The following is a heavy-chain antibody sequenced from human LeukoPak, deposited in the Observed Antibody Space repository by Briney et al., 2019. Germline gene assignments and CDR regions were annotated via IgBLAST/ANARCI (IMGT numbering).Heavy chain of an antibody. CDR2: IYYSGST. V-gene: IGHV4-39*01. D-gene: IGHD3-10*01. CDR1: GGSISSSSYY. Sequence: SETLSLTCTVSGGSISSSSYYWGWIRQPPGKGLEWIGSIYYSGSTYYNPSLKSRVTISVDTSKNQFSLKLSSVTVADTAVYYCARPEAGYGSGSYYANWFDPWGQGTLVTVSS. CDR3: ARPEAGYGSGSYYANWFDP. J-gene: IGHJ5*02.